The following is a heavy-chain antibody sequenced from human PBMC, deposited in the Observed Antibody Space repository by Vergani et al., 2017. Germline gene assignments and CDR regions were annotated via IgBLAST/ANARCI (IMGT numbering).Heavy chain of an antibody. CDR2: ISAYNGNT. V-gene: IGHV1-18*01. D-gene: IGHD6-13*01. CDR1: GYTFTSYG. J-gene: IGHJ5*02. Sequence: QVQLVQSGAEVKKPGASVKVSCKASGYTFTSYGISWVRQAPGQGLEWMGWISAYNGNTNYAQKLQGRVTMTTDTATSTAYMELRSLRSDDTAVYYCARAWYGQQLVRRLWFDPWGQGTLVTVSS. CDR3: ARAWYGQQLVRRLWFDP.